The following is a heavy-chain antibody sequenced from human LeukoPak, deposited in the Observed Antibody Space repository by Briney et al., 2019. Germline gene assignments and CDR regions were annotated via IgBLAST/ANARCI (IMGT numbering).Heavy chain of an antibody. CDR2: ISGSGGST. CDR3: AKDTGGDSRPFDY. Sequence: PGGSLRLSCLTSGFTLSTNAMSWVRQAPGKGLEWVSAISGSGGSTYYADSVKGRFTISRDNSKNTLYLQMNSLRAEDTAVYYCAKDTGGDSRPFDYWGQGTLVTVSS. D-gene: IGHD2-21*02. CDR1: GFTLSTNA. V-gene: IGHV3-23*01. J-gene: IGHJ4*02.